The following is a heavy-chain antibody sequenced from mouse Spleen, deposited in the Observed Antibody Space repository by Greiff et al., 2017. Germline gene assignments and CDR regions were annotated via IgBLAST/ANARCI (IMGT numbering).Heavy chain of an antibody. CDR3: ARNGDNWDDYAMDY. CDR2: IWSGGST. Sequence: QVQLKQSGPGLVQPSQSLSITCTVSGFSLTSYGVHWVRQSPGKGLEWLGVIWSGGSTDYNAAFISRLSISKDNSKSQVFFKMNSLQANDTAIYYCARNGDNWDDYAMDYWGQGTSVTVSS. CDR1: GFSLTSYG. V-gene: IGHV2-2*02. D-gene: IGHD4-1*01. J-gene: IGHJ4*01.